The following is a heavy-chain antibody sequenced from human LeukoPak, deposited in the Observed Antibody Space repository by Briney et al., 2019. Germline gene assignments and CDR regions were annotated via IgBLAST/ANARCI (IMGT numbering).Heavy chain of an antibody. V-gene: IGHV3-7*01. D-gene: IGHD6-19*01. Sequence: PMGNLGMSRTAAWSRFSTAWNGWVRQAPWDGLEWVANIKKDGSEKYYVDSVKGRFTISRDNTKNLLYLQMDSLRPEDTAVYYCVRISTSVAGADYWGQGTLVTVSS. CDR3: VRISTSVAGADY. CDR2: IKKDGSEK. J-gene: IGHJ4*02. CDR1: WSRFSTAW.